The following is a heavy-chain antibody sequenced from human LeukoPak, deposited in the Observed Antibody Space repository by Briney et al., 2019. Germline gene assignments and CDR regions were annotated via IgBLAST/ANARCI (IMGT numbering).Heavy chain of an antibody. CDR3: ARETLGVSRTFDY. Sequence: PGGSLRLSCAASGITFSSYGLNWVRQAPGKGPECLSYIDGSGSFKYYNFFAEGRFTISRDNAKKTLYLQMNSLTVDDTAVYYCARETLGVSRTFDYWGQGTLVTVSS. V-gene: IGHV3-48*03. D-gene: IGHD3-10*01. CDR1: GITFSSYG. J-gene: IGHJ4*02. CDR2: IDGSGSFK.